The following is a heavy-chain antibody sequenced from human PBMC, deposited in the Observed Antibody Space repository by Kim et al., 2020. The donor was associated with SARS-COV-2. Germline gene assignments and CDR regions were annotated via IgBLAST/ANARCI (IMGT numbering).Heavy chain of an antibody. Sequence: SETLSLTCTVSGGSISRGGYYWSWIRQLTGKGLEWIGYMYYTGDTYYNPSLESRVTISVDTSKNQFSLNLSPVTAADTAVYYCGSDLPMGGQPRGVIDYWRQGTLVTVSS. CDR2: MYYTGDT. V-gene: IGHV4-31*03. J-gene: IGHJ4*02. CDR3: GSDLPMGGQPRGVIDY. D-gene: IGHD3-10*01. CDR1: GGSISRGGYY.